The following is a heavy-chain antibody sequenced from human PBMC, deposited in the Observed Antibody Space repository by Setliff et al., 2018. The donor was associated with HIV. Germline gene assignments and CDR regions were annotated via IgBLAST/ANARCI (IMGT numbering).Heavy chain of an antibody. J-gene: IGHJ6*03. CDR1: GGSISSSSYY. Sequence: SETLSLTCTVSGGSISSSSYYWSWVRQPAGRGLEWIGRIYTSGSTNYNPSLKSRVTMSVDTSKNQFSLKLSSVTAADTAVYFCARVGLAYSGDMDVWGKGTTVTVSS. V-gene: IGHV4-61*02. CDR3: ARVGLAYSGDMDV. D-gene: IGHD2-21*01. CDR2: IYTSGST.